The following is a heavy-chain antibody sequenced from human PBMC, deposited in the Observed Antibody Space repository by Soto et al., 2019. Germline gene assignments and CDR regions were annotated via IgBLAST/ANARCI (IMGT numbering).Heavy chain of an antibody. CDR2: IYYSGST. CDR3: ARHCSTTSCYRY. J-gene: IGHJ4*02. CDR1: GGSISSYY. D-gene: IGHD2-2*01. V-gene: IGHV4-59*08. Sequence: QVQLQESGPGLEKPSETVSLTCTDCGGSISSYYWSWIRQPPGKGLEWIGYIYYSGSTNYNPSLKSRVAISVDTSKNQFSLKLSSVTAADTAVYYCARHCSTTSCYRYWGQGTLVTVSS.